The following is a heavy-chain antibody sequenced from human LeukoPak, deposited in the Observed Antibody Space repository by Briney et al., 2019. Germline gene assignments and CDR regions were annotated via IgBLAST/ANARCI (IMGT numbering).Heavy chain of an antibody. CDR3: ARAPGYSSSWSFDY. CDR1: GGSFSGYY. D-gene: IGHD6-13*01. J-gene: IGHJ4*02. CDR2: INQSGST. Sequence: PSETLSLTCAVYGGSFSGYYWSWIRQPPGKGLEWIGEINQSGSTNYNPSLKSRVTISVDTSKNQFSLKLSSVTAADTAVYYCARAPGYSSSWSFDYWGQGTLVTVSS. V-gene: IGHV4-34*01.